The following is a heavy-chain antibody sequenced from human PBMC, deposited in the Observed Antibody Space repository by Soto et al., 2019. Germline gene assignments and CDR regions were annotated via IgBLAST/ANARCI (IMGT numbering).Heavy chain of an antibody. CDR2: ISSNEDST. CDR1: GFTFSSFA. CDR3: VKYSSSWPTSPNNWFDP. Sequence: GGSLRLSCSASGFTFSSFAMHWVRQAPGKGLEYVSAISSNEDSTYYADSVKGRFTISRDNSKNTLYLQMSSLRAEDTAVYYCVKYSSSWPTSPNNWFDPRGQGTLVTVSS. V-gene: IGHV3-64D*08. D-gene: IGHD6-13*01. J-gene: IGHJ5*02.